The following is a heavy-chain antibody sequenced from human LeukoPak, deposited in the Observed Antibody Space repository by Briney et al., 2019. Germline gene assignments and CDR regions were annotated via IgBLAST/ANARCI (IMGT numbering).Heavy chain of an antibody. Sequence: SSQTLSLTCTVSGGSISSGGYYWNWIHQHPGKGLEWMGYIYYSGSTYYSPSLNSRVTILGDTSKNQFSLKLSSVTAADTAVYYCAREGTATDGMGFDYWGQGTLVTVSS. CDR2: IYYSGST. CDR1: GGSISSGGYY. CDR3: AREGTATDGMGFDY. V-gene: IGHV4-31*03. J-gene: IGHJ4*02. D-gene: IGHD6-13*01.